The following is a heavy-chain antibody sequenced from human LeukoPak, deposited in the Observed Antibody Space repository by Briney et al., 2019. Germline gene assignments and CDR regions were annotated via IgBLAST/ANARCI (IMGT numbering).Heavy chain of an antibody. CDR1: GGSISSSNYY. J-gene: IGHJ4*02. D-gene: IGHD6-19*01. Sequence: SETLSLTCTVSGGSISSSNYYWGWIRQPPGKGLVWIGSISYSGSAYYNPSLKSRVTISVDTSKNQFSLKLSSVTAADTAVYYCARGIAVAGGDYWGQGTLVTVSS. V-gene: IGHV4-39*07. CDR3: ARGIAVAGGDY. CDR2: ISYSGSA.